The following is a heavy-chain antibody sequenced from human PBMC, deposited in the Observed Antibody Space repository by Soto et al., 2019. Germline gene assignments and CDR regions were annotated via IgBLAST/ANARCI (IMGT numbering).Heavy chain of an antibody. J-gene: IGHJ6*02. V-gene: IGHV3-30-3*01. D-gene: IGHD3-3*01. CDR1: GFTFSSYA. CDR3: ARDGVAETYYYYYGMDV. CDR2: ISYDGSNK. Sequence: GWSLRLSCAASGFTFSSYAMHWVRQAPGKGLEWVAVISYDGSNKYYADSVKGRFTISRDNSKNTLYLQMNSLRAEDTAVYYCARDGVAETYYYYYGMDVWGQGTTVTVSS.